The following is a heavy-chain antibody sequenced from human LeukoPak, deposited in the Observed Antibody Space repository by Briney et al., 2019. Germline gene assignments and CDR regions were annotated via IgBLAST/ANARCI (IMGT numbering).Heavy chain of an antibody. Sequence: GGSLRLSCAASGFTFSSYSMNWVRQAPGKGLEWVSSISSSSSYIYYADSVKGRFTISRDNAKNSLYLQMNSLRAEDTAVYYCAGGSGFRTFFGYWGQGTLVTVSS. CDR2: ISSSSSYI. CDR1: GFTFSSYS. J-gene: IGHJ4*02. CDR3: AGGSGFRTFFGY. V-gene: IGHV3-21*01. D-gene: IGHD3-10*01.